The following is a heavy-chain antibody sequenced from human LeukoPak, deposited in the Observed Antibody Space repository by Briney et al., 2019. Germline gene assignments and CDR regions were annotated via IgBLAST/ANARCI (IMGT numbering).Heavy chain of an antibody. D-gene: IGHD4-17*01. J-gene: IGHJ4*02. V-gene: IGHV1-18*01. Sequence: GSLKVSCKASGYTFTSYGISWVRQAPGQGLEWMGWISAYNGNTNYAQKLQGRVTMTTDTSTSTAYMELRSLRSDDTAVYYCARAPVYGEYFDYWGQGTLVTVSS. CDR2: ISAYNGNT. CDR1: GYTFTSYG. CDR3: ARAPVYGEYFDY.